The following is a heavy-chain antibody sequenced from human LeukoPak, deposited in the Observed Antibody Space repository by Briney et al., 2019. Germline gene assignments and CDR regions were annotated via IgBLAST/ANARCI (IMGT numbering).Heavy chain of an antibody. CDR3: ARAWAYSGYD. V-gene: IGHV3-48*04. CDR2: ISSSSSTI. J-gene: IGHJ4*02. D-gene: IGHD5-12*01. Sequence: PGGSLRLSCAASGFTFSSYNMNWVRQAPGKGLEWVSYISSSSSTIYYADSVKGRFTISRDNAKNSLYLQMNSLRAEDTAVYYCARAWAYSGYDWGQGTLVTVSS. CDR1: GFTFSSYN.